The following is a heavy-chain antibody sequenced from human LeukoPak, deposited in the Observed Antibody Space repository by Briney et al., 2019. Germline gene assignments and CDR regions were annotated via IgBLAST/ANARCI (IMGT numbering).Heavy chain of an antibody. V-gene: IGHV1-58*02. J-gene: IGHJ5*02. CDR3: AAVSSISSPAAIPP. D-gene: IGHD2-2*01. Sequence: SVKVSCKASGFTFTSSAMQWVRQARGQRLEWIGWIVVGRGNTNYAQKFQERVTITRDMSTSTAYMELSSLRSEDTAVYYCAAVSSISSPAAIPPWGQGTLVTVSS. CDR1: GFTFTSSA. CDR2: IVVGRGNT.